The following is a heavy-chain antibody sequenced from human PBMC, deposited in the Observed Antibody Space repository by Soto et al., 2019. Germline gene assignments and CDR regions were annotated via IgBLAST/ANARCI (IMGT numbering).Heavy chain of an antibody. CDR1: GGSISSYY. CDR3: ARANYFESSGPFDY. Sequence: SETLSLTCTVSGGSISSYYWSWIRQPPGKGLEWIGYIYYSGSTNYNPSLKSRVTISVDTSKNHFSLKLSSVTAADTAVYYCARANYFESSGPFDYWGPGTLVTVSS. V-gene: IGHV4-59*12. J-gene: IGHJ4*02. CDR2: IYYSGST. D-gene: IGHD3-22*01.